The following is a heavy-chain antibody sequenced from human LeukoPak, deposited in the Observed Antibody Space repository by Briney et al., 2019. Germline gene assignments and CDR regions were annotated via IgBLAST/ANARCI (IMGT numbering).Heavy chain of an antibody. CDR1: GFTFSSYA. D-gene: IGHD5-18*01. V-gene: IGHV3-21*01. CDR3: ARRDTAMASGGFDL. CDR2: LSGRSSYI. J-gene: IGHJ4*02. Sequence: DPGGSLRLSCAASGFTFSSYAMHWVRQAPGKGLEWVSSLSGRSSYIYYADSLRGRFTISRDNSKNPLYLQMNSLRAEDTAVYYCARRDTAMASGGFDLWGQGTLVTVSS.